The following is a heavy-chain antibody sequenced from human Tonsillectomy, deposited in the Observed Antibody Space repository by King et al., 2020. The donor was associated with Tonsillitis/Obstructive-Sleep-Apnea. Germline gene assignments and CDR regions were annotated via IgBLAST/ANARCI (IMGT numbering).Heavy chain of an antibody. CDR3: FTGAIVHGSRGY. CDR1: GFTFTNDW. V-gene: IGHV3-15*07. CDR2: IKSKKDGETT. D-gene: IGHD1-26*01. J-gene: IGHJ4*02. Sequence: VQLVESGGGLVKPGESLRLSCAVSGFTFTNDWMNWVRQAPGKGLEWVGRIKSKKDGETTDYAAPVKGRFTISRDDSKNVVYLQMNTLQSGDTAVYYCFTGAIVHGSRGYCGQGTLVTVSS.